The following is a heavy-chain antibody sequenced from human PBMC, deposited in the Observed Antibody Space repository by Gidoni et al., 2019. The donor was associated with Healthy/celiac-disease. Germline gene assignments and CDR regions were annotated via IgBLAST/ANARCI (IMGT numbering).Heavy chain of an antibody. D-gene: IGHD6-13*01. J-gene: IGHJ5*02. Sequence: PSQTLSLTCTVSGGSISSGGYYWSWIRQHPGKGLEWIGYIYYSGSTYYNPSLKRRVTISVDTSKNQFSLKLSSVTAADTAVYYCARDLRGSSSGDWFDPWGQGTLVTVSX. CDR1: GGSISSGGYY. V-gene: IGHV4-31*03. CDR3: ARDLRGSSSGDWFDP. CDR2: IYYSGST.